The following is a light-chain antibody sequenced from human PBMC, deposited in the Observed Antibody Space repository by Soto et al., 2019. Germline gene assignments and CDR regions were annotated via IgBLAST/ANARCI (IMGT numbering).Light chain of an antibody. J-gene: IGKJ1*01. CDR1: QRFNSAY. V-gene: IGKV3-20*01. Sequence: EIVLTQSPCTLSLYPGERATLSCRASQRFNSAYLAWYQKTPGQPHRLLIDASSNRAAGIPDSFSASASGTDFTLTISRLEPEDFAVYYCHHYVDSPWALGQGTKVEIK. CDR3: HHYVDSPWA. CDR2: ASS.